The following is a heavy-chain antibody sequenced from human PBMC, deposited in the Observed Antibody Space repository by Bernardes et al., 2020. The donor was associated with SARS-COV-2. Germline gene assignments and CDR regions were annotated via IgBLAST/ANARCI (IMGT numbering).Heavy chain of an antibody. CDR2: ISAYSGNT. CDR1: GYTFINYG. CDR3: ARVAHDGSDTPYYYGMDV. J-gene: IGHJ6*02. V-gene: IGHV1-18*04. Sequence: ASVKVSCKASGYTFINYGISWVRLAPGQGLEWMGWISAYSGNTNYAQKVQGRVTMITDTSTRTAYMELRSLRSDDTAVYYCARVAHDGSDTPYYYGMDVWGQGTTVTVSS. D-gene: IGHD3-22*01.